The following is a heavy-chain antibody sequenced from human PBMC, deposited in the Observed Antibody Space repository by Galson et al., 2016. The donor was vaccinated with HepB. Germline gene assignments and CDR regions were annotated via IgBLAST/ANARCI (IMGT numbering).Heavy chain of an antibody. J-gene: IGHJ5*02. D-gene: IGHD2-2*01. CDR1: GGSIGSGGYY. V-gene: IGHV4-31*03. Sequence: TLSLTCTVSGGSIGSGGYYWSWIRQPPGKGLEWIGHIYYSGSTYYNPSLKSRVTISVDTSNNQFSLKLSSVTAADTALYYCARVNLKTTSWPFDPWGQGTLVTVSS. CDR2: IYYSGST. CDR3: ARVNLKTTSWPFDP.